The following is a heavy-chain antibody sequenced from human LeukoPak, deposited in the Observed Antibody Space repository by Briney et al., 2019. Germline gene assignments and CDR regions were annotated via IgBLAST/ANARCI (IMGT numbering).Heavy chain of an antibody. V-gene: IGHV3-7*01. J-gene: IGHJ4*02. D-gene: IGHD1-26*01. CDR1: GFTFSSDW. CDR2: IKQDGSEK. Sequence: VRSLRLSCAASGFTFSSDWISWVRQAPGPGLEWVANIKQDGSEKYYVDSVKGRFTISRDNAKNSLYLQMNSLRAEGTAVYYCARDQGGATDYWGQGTLVTVSS. CDR3: ARDQGGATDY.